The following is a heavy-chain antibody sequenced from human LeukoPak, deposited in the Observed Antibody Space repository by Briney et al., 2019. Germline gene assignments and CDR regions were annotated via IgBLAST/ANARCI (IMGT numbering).Heavy chain of an antibody. Sequence: GGSLRLSCAASGFTFSSYAMSWVRQAPGKGLEWVSAISGSGGSTYYADSVKGRFTISRDNSKNTLYLQMNSLRAEDTAVYYCAKLYGSGSYSPGGRKRDFDYWGQGTLVTVSS. CDR3: AKLYGSGSYSPGGRKRDFDY. CDR1: GFTFSSYA. V-gene: IGHV3-23*01. J-gene: IGHJ4*02. D-gene: IGHD3-10*01. CDR2: ISGSGGST.